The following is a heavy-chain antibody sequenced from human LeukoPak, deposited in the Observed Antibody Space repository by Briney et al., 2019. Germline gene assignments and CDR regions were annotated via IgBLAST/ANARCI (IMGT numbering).Heavy chain of an antibody. CDR3: AKDAAKEYDILTGYLGYYFDY. Sequence: PGGSLRLSCAASGFTFSSYAMHWVRQAPGKGLEWVSAISGSGGSTYYADSVKGRFTISKDNSKNTLFLQINSLRAEDTAVYYCAKDAAKEYDILTGYLGYYFDYWGQGTLVTVSS. V-gene: IGHV3-23*01. CDR1: GFTFSSYA. J-gene: IGHJ4*02. CDR2: ISGSGGST. D-gene: IGHD3-9*01.